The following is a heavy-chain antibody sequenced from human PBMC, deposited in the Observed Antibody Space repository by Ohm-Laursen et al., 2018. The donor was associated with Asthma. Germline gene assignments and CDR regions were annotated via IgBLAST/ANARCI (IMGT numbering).Heavy chain of an antibody. V-gene: IGHV4-59*07. Sequence: SDTLSFTCTVSGGSISSYYWSWIRQPPGKGLEWIGYIYYSGSTNYNPSLKSRVTISVDTSKNQFSLKLSSVTAADTAVYYCARADILTGYETHGRRYFDYWGQGTLVTVSS. J-gene: IGHJ4*02. CDR3: ARADILTGYETHGRRYFDY. CDR2: IYYSGST. D-gene: IGHD3-9*01. CDR1: GGSISSYY.